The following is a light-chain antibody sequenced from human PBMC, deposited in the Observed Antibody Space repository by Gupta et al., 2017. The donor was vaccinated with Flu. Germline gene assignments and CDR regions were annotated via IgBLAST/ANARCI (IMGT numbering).Light chain of an antibody. J-gene: IGLJ3*02. CDR1: SSDVGCYNL. Sequence: SALTQPASVSGSPGQSITISCTGTSSDVGCYNLVSWYQQHTRKAPNLMIYEGSNRPPGGSNRCFGAKSGNTAALTITGREDEDEADYYCCSYAGNSSWVFGRGTKLTVL. CDR2: EGS. V-gene: IGLV2-23*01. CDR3: CSYAGNSSWV.